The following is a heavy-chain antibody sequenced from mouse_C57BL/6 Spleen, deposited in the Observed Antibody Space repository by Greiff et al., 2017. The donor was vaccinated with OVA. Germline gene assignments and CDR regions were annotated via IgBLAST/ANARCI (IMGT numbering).Heavy chain of an antibody. CDR1: GYTFTSYW. J-gene: IGHJ3*01. D-gene: IGHD2-3*01. Sequence: QVQLQQPGAELVMPGASVKLSCKASGYTFTSYWMHWVQQRPGQGLEWIGEIDPSDSYTNYNQKFKGKSTLTVDKSSSTAYMQLSSLTSEDSAVYYCARGAGSMMVTTWFAYWGQGTLVTVSA. CDR3: ARGAGSMMVTTWFAY. CDR2: IDPSDSYT. V-gene: IGHV1-69*01.